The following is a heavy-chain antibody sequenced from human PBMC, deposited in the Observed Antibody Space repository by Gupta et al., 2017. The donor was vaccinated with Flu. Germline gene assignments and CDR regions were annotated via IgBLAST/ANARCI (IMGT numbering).Heavy chain of an antibody. J-gene: IGHJ5*02. CDR3: ARDTIIPTNDYGDYRWFDP. V-gene: IGHV4-30-4*01. Sequence: KGLEWIGYIYYCGSTYYNPSLKSRVTISVDTSKNQFSLKLSSVTAADTAVYYCARDTIIPTNDYGDYRWFDPWGQGTLVTVSS. CDR2: IYYCGST. D-gene: IGHD4-17*01.